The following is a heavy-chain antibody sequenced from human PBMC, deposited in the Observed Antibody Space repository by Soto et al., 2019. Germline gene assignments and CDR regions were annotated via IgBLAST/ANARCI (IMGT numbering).Heavy chain of an antibody. V-gene: IGHV3-30*18. D-gene: IGHD1-26*01. CDR1: GFTFSSYG. CDR2: ISFDGRNK. Sequence: GGALRISGAASGFTFSSYGMQWVRQAPVHVLELLSVISFDGRNKYYADSGKGRFTISRENSKNTLYLEMNSLRPEDTAVYYCAKDRGLELPPYLFNSGMAVRGQGTTVPGSS. CDR3: AKDRGLELPPYLFNSGMAV. J-gene: IGHJ6*02.